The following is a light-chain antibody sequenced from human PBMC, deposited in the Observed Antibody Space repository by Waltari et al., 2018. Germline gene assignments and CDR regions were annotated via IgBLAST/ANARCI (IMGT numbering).Light chain of an antibody. J-gene: IGLJ3*02. CDR3: AAWDDSLNVV. V-gene: IGLV1-44*01. CDR2: SNN. CDR1: SSNIGSNT. Sequence: QSVLTQPPSASGTPGQRVTISCSGSSSNIGSNTVNWYQQLPGTAPKLPIYSNNRRPSGVPYRFSGSKSGTSASLAISGLQSEDEADYYCAAWDDSLNVVFGGGTKLTVL.